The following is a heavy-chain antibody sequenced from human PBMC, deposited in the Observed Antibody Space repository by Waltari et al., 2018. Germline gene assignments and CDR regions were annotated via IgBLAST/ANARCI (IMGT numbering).Heavy chain of an antibody. V-gene: IGHV4-59*01. D-gene: IGHD2-21*02. CDR3: ARGGGGDWEWFDP. Sequence: QVQLPESGPSPLKPSDTLSPICTFSGGSIRGFYWGWVRQPPGKGLDWIDYIYYTGSTNFNPSLKSRVTMSVDTSKNQFSLKLSSVTAADTAFYYCARGGGGDWEWFDPWGQGTLVTVSS. J-gene: IGHJ5*02. CDR2: IYYTGST. CDR1: GGSIRGFY.